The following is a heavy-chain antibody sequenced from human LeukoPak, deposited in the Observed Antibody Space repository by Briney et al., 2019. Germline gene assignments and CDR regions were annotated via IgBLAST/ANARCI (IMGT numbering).Heavy chain of an antibody. Sequence: PGTSLRLSCAASGFTFSSHDIHWVRQAPGKGLEWVAVVSSDGGTTYYADSVKGRFTISRDNYKNTLYLQMNSLRGEDTAIYYCTKESATGSRYSFDYWGQGTLVTVSS. CDR1: GFTFSSHD. J-gene: IGHJ4*02. CDR2: VSSDGGTT. V-gene: IGHV3-30*18. D-gene: IGHD2-15*01. CDR3: TKESATGSRYSFDY.